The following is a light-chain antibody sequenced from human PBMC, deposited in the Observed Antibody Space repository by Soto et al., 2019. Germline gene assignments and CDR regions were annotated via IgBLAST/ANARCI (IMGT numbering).Light chain of an antibody. CDR1: QRIDTS. CDR3: QQRSNSPPL. J-gene: IGKJ5*01. V-gene: IGKV3-11*01. CDR2: HAA. Sequence: EIVMTQSPATLSVSPGERSTLSCMALQRIDTSLAWYQQRACQAPRLLLYHAATRATGIPARFTGSGSGTDFTLTITTLAPEDFELYYCQQRSNSPPLFGQGTRLEIK.